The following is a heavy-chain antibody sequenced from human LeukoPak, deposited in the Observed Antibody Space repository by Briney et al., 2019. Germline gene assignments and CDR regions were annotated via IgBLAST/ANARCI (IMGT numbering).Heavy chain of an antibody. V-gene: IGHV4-39*07. D-gene: IGHD6-6*01. J-gene: IGHJ4*02. CDR3: ARGRRPHSSIAARPRPGLYFNY. CDR1: GGSISSGGYY. Sequence: SETLSLTCTVSGGSISSGGYYWSWIRQPPGKGLEWIGEINHSGSTNYNPSLKSRVTISVDTSKNQFSLKLSSVTAADTAVYYCARGRRPHSSIAARPRPGLYFNYWGQGTLVTVSS. CDR2: INHSGST.